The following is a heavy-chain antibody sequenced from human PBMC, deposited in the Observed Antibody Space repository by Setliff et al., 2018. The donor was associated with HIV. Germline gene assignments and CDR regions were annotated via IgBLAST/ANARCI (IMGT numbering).Heavy chain of an antibody. CDR2: INPDTGGT. D-gene: IGHD6-19*01. Sequence: ASVKVSCKASGYTFTDYYIHWVRQAPGQGLEWMGWINPDTGGTNSAQRFQGRVTMTRDMSITTAYMELSSLKSDDTAMYYCARDLYSSGWPNWFDPWGQGTLVTVSS. CDR1: GYTFTDYY. CDR3: ARDLYSSGWPNWFDP. J-gene: IGHJ5*02. V-gene: IGHV1-2*02.